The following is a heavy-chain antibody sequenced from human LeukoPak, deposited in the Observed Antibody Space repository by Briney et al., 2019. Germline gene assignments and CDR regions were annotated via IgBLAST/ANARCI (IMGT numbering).Heavy chain of an antibody. V-gene: IGHV3-66*01. CDR1: GFTVSSNY. Sequence: GGSLRLSCAASGFTVSSNYMSWVRQAPGKGLEWVSVIYSGGSTYYADSVKGRFTISRDNSKNTLYLQMNSLRAEDTAVYYCARVGKGSSGWHLPYYFDYWGQGTLVTVSS. J-gene: IGHJ4*02. CDR3: ARVGKGSSGWHLPYYFDY. D-gene: IGHD6-19*01. CDR2: IYSGGST.